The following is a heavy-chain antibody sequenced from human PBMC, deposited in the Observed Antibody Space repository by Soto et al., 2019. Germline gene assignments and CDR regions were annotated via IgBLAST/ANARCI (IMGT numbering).Heavy chain of an antibody. D-gene: IGHD2-15*01. CDR3: AKYRRTEAEGYTLDY. V-gene: IGHV4-59*01. Sequence: SETLSLTCTVSGDSINNYYWGWIRQPPGKTLEWIXYXYXXXSXIXXXSXXXXVTMSVDTSKNQFSLKLSSVNAADTAVYYCAKYRRTEAEGYTLDYWGRGTLVTVSS. CDR1: GDSINNYY. CDR2: XYXXXSX. J-gene: IGHJ4*02.